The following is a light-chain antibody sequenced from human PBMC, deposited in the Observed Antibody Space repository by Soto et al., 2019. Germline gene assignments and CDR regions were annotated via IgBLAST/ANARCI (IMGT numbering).Light chain of an antibody. CDR3: QQYGSSPPGT. CDR2: SAS. Sequence: EIVMTPSPATLSVSPVEISTLSCMASQNIASNLAWYQQKPGQAPRLLIYSASTRATGIPDRFSGSGSGTDFTLTISRLEPEDFAVYYCQQYGSSPPGTFGGGNKVDIK. J-gene: IGKJ4*01. CDR1: QNIASN. V-gene: IGKV3-20*01.